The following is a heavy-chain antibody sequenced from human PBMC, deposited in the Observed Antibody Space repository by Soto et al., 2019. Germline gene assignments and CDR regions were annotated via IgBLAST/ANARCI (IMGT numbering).Heavy chain of an antibody. CDR1: GFSFSYYG. Sequence: GSLRLSCAASGFSFSYYGLHWARQAPGKGLEWLALITHDGYNRYYADSVKGRFTISRDNSKNTIFLQMNSLKSEDTAVYYCAKGGSFDIWGQGTPVTVSS. D-gene: IGHD6-6*01. CDR2: ITHDGYNR. J-gene: IGHJ4*02. CDR3: AKGGSFDI. V-gene: IGHV3-30*18.